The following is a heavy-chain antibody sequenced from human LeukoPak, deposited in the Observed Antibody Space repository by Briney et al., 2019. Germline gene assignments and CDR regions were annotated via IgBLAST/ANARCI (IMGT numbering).Heavy chain of an antibody. D-gene: IGHD3-22*01. Sequence: PGGSLRLSCVASGFTFSSYSMNWVRQAPGKGLEWVSSITRSSNYIYYADSVKGRFTISRDNAKNSLYLQMNSLRAEDTAVYYRASSRYDSSGYYGIIAYWGQGTLVTVSS. CDR1: GFTFSSYS. J-gene: IGHJ4*02. CDR3: ASSRYDSSGYYGIIAY. V-gene: IGHV3-21*01. CDR2: ITRSSNYI.